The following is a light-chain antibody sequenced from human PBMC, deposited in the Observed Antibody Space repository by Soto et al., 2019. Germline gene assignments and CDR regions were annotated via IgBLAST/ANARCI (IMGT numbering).Light chain of an antibody. CDR1: QSVNNN. CDR2: GAS. CDR3: QEYNTWPWT. Sequence: ETLMTQSPATLSVSPGERAPLSCRASQSVNNNLAWYQQKLGQAPRVLIYGASTRATGIPARFTGSGSGTEFILTITSLQSEDSAVYYCQEYNTWPWTFGQGTKVDIK. V-gene: IGKV3-15*01. J-gene: IGKJ1*01.